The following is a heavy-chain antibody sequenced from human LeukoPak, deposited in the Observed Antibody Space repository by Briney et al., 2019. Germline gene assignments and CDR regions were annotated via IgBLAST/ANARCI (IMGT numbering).Heavy chain of an antibody. CDR1: GGSISSGGYS. Sequence: SETLSLTCAVSGGSISSGGYSWSWIRQPPGKGLEWIGYIYHSGSTYYNPSPKSRVTISVDRSKNQFSLKLSSVTAADTAVYYCARAPRKSYGFDYWGQGTLVTVSS. V-gene: IGHV4-30-2*01. J-gene: IGHJ4*02. CDR2: IYHSGST. D-gene: IGHD2-8*01. CDR3: ARAPRKSYGFDY.